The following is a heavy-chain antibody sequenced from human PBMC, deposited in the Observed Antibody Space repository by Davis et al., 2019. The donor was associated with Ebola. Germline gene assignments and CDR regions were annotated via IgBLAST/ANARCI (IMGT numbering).Heavy chain of an antibody. CDR3: ARQMTRLYNWFDP. CDR1: GFTFSSYS. Sequence: GESLKISCAASGFTFSSYSMNWVRQAPGKGLEWVSSISSSSSYIYYADSVKGRFTISRDNAKNSLYLQMNSLRAEDTAVYYCARQMTRLYNWFDPWGQGTLVTVSS. V-gene: IGHV3-21*01. CDR2: ISSSSSYI. J-gene: IGHJ5*02.